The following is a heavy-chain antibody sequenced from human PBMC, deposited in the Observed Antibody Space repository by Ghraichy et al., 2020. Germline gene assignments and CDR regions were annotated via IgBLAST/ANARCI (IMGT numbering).Heavy chain of an antibody. CDR3: GSGCGRTDFDY. D-gene: IGHD6-19*01. CDR2: IISKTDGGAT. J-gene: IGHJ4*02. CDR1: GFTFSNAW. Sequence: GGSLRLSCVGSGFTFSNAWMSWARQAPGKGLEWVARIISKTDGGATDYAGPVKGRFTISRDDSKNTLYLQMNSLKTEDTAVYWCGSGCGRTDFDYWGQGILVTVSS. V-gene: IGHV3-15*01.